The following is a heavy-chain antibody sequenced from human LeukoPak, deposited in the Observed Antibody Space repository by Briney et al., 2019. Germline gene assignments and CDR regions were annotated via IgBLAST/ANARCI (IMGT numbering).Heavy chain of an antibody. Sequence: GGSLRLSCEASGFTFSSYAMSWVRQAPGKGLAWVSVISSSADSTYYADSVKGRFTISRDNSKNTLYLQMNNLRAEDTAVYYCAKPLDKYTCGGNFDYWGQGLLVTVSS. V-gene: IGHV3-23*01. CDR2: ISSSADST. CDR3: AKPLDKYTCGGNFDY. J-gene: IGHJ4*02. CDR1: GFTFSSYA. D-gene: IGHD6-25*01.